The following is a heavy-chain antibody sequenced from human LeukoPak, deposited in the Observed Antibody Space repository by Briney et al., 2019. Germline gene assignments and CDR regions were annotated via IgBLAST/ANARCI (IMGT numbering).Heavy chain of an antibody. J-gene: IGHJ4*03. V-gene: IGHV3-23*01. D-gene: IGHD1-26*01. CDR2: IGAGGVYT. Sequence: GGSLRLSCAASGFIFVNSAMSWVREAPGGGVECVSGIGAGGVYTYYADSVKGRFTISRDNPKDTLFLKMDSLRAEDTAVYYCAKGGSLYFIDSWGQGTMVTVSS. CDR1: GFIFVNSA. CDR3: AKGGSLYFIDS.